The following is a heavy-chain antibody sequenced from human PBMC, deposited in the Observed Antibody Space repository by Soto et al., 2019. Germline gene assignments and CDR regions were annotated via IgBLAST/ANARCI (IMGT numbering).Heavy chain of an antibody. Sequence: PGGSLRLSCAASGSTFSAYWMHWVRQVPGKGLMWVSRINEDGSRTSYADSVKGRFTISRDNAKNMLHLQMNSLRVEDTAVYYCARTWIHLWSPFDYWGQGALVTVSS. CDR3: ARTWIHLWSPFDY. CDR2: INEDGSRT. J-gene: IGHJ4*02. CDR1: GSTFSAYW. D-gene: IGHD5-18*01. V-gene: IGHV3-74*01.